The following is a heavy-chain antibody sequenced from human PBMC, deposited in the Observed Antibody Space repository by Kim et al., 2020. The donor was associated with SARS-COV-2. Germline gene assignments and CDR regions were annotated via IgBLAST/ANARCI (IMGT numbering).Heavy chain of an antibody. D-gene: IGHD3-3*01. V-gene: IGHV3-48*02. CDR3: ARMYYDFWSGYHGGYYYYYMDV. J-gene: IGHJ6*03. CDR2: ISSSSSTI. CDR1: GFTFSSYS. Sequence: GGSLRLSCAASGFTFSSYSMNWVRQAPGKGLEWVSYISSSSSTIYYADSVKGRFTISRDNAKNSLYLQMNSLRDEDTAVYYCARMYYDFWSGYHGGYYYYYMDVWGKGTTVTVSS.